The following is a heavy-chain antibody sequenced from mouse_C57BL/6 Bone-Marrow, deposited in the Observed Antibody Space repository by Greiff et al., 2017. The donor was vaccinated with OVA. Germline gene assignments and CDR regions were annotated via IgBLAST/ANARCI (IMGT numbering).Heavy chain of an antibody. CDR3: ARDLDYGSSSLDY. D-gene: IGHD1-1*01. CDR2: INYDGSST. CDR1: GFTFSDYY. V-gene: IGHV5-16*01. Sequence: EVKLVESEGGLVQPGSSMKLSCTASGFTFSDYYMAWVRQVPEKGLEWVANINYDGSSTYYLDSLKSRFIISRDNAKNILYLQMSSLKSEDTATYYCARDLDYGSSSLDYWGQGTTLTVSS. J-gene: IGHJ2*01.